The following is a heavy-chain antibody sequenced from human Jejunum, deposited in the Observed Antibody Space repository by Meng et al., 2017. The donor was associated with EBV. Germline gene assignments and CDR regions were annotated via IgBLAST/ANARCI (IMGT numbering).Heavy chain of an antibody. CDR3: ARPTWRIGSGIFSYYFDY. CDR1: GGSISSSSYY. J-gene: IGHJ4*02. D-gene: IGHD3-10*01. Sequence: QLQLQESGPGLVNPSXTLSLTRTASGGSISSSSYYWGWIRQPPGKGLEWIGMSYSGSSYYNPSLQSRVTISVDTSNNQFSLRLSSVTAADTAVYYCARPTWRIGSGIFSYYFDYWGPGSLFTVSS. CDR2: MSYSGSS. V-gene: IGHV4-39*01.